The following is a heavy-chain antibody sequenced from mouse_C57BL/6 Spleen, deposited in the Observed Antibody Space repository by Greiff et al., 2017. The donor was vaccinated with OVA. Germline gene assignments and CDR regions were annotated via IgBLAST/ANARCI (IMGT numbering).Heavy chain of an antibody. CDR1: GYTFTDYE. V-gene: IGHV1-15*01. CDR2: IDPETGGT. CDR3: TRSVTVVPMDY. Sequence: QVQLQQSGAELVRPGASVTLSCKASGYTFTDYEMHWVKQTPVHGLEWIGAIDPETGGTAYNQKFKGKAILTADKSSSTAYMELRSLTSEDSAVYYCTRSVTVVPMDYWGQGTSVTVSS. D-gene: IGHD1-1*01. J-gene: IGHJ4*01.